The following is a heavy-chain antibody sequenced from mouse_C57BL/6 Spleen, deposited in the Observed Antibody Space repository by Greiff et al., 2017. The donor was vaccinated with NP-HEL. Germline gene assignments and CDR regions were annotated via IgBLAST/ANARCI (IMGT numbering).Heavy chain of an antibody. V-gene: IGHV1-15*01. CDR2: IDPETGGT. D-gene: IGHD1-1*01. CDR3: TRADYYGSSWNYFDY. J-gene: IGHJ2*01. Sequence: QVQLQQSGAELVRPGASVTLSCKASGYTFTDYEMHWVKQTPVHGLEWIGAIDPETGGTADNQKFKGKAILTADKSSSTAYMELRSLTSEDSAVYYCTRADYYGSSWNYFDYWGQGTTLTVSS. CDR1: GYTFTDYE.